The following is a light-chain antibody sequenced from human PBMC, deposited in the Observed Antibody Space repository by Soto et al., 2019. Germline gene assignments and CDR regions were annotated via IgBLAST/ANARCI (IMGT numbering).Light chain of an antibody. Sequence: DIQMTQSPSSLSQSVGDRVTITSRASQAMPTYLAWYQQKPGQVPQLLIQAASTLQPGVPSRFSGSGSGTEFTLAINSLQPEDVATYCCQKYDSAPWTFGQGTKVEIK. V-gene: IGKV1-27*01. CDR1: QAMPTY. J-gene: IGKJ1*01. CDR3: QKYDSAPWT. CDR2: AAS.